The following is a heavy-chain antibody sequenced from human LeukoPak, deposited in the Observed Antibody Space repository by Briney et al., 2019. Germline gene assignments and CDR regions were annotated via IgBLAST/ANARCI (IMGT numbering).Heavy chain of an antibody. CDR2: ISYDGSNK. J-gene: IGHJ4*02. D-gene: IGHD3-10*01. Sequence: GGSLRLSCAASGFTFSSYAMHWVRQAPGKGLEWVAVISYDGSNKYYADSVKGRFTISRDNSKNTLYLQMNSLRAEDTAVYYCASGLWFGELFMVPVGDYWGQGTLVTVSS. V-gene: IGHV3-30-3*01. CDR3: ASGLWFGELFMVPVGDY. CDR1: GFTFSSYA.